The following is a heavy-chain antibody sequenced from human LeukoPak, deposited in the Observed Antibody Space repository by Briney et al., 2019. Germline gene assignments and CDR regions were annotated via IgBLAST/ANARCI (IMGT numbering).Heavy chain of an antibody. CDR2: ISAYNGNT. J-gene: IGHJ4*02. V-gene: IGHV1-18*01. D-gene: IGHD2-15*01. CDR1: GYTFTSYG. Sequence: ASVKVSCKASGYTFTSYGISWVRQAPGQGLEWMGWISAYNGNTNYAQKLQGRVTMTTDTSTSTAYMELRGLRSDGTAVYYCAYCSGGSCYSRSFGYWGQGTLVTVSS. CDR3: AYCSGGSCYSRSFGY.